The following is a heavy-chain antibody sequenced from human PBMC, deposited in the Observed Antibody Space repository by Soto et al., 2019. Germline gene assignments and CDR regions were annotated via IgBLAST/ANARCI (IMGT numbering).Heavy chain of an antibody. Sequence: GGSLRLSCVASGFTFSNYIMNWVRQAPGKGLEWVSHISGTSVYIHYADSVKGRFTISRDNAENSVYLQMDSLRVEDTAVYYCAREGALKPFSSWGQGALVTVSS. CDR3: AREGALKPFSS. CDR2: ISGTSVYI. CDR1: GFTFSNYI. V-gene: IGHV3-21*01. J-gene: IGHJ5*02.